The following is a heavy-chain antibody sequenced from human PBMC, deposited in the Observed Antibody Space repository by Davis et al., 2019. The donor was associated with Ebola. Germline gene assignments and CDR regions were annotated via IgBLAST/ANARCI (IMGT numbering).Heavy chain of an antibody. CDR3: ARVGYGSGSSTFDY. D-gene: IGHD3-10*01. Sequence: MPSETLSLTCAVYGGSFSGYYWSWIRQPPGKGLEWIGEINHSGSTNYNPSLKSRVTISVDTSKNQFSLKLGSVTAADTAVYYCARVGYGSGSSTFDYWGQGTLVTVSS. J-gene: IGHJ4*02. V-gene: IGHV4-34*01. CDR1: GGSFSGYY. CDR2: INHSGST.